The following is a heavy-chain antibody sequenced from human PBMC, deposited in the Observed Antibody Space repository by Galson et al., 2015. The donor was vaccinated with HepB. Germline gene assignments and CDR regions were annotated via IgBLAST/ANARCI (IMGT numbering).Heavy chain of an antibody. CDR2: ITSSGAST. CDR3: ARGRTTVD. J-gene: IGHJ4*02. CDR1: GVAFSDYY. V-gene: IGHV3-11*01. D-gene: IGHD1-14*01. Sequence: SLRLSCAASGVAFSDYYMSWVRQAPGKGLDWVSYITSSGASTYYAASVKGRFTISRDNAKNSLFLQMNSLRPEDTAVYYCARGRTTVDWGQGTLVTVSS.